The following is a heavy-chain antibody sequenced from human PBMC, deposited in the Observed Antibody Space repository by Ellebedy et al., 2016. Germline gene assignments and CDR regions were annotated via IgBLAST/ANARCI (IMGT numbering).Heavy chain of an antibody. CDR2: IYYSGST. D-gene: IGHD3-10*01. CDR3: ARIGDYYFDY. V-gene: IGHV4-61*05. J-gene: IGHJ4*02. Sequence: SETLSLXCTVSGGSISSSSYYWGWIRQPPGKGLEWIGYIYYSGSTNYNPSLKSRVTISVDTSKNQFSLKLSSVTAADTAVYYCARIGDYYFDYWGQGTLVTVSS. CDR1: GGSISSSSYY.